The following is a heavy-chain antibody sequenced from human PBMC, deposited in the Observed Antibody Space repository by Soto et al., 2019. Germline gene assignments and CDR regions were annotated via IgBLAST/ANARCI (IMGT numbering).Heavy chain of an antibody. CDR3: ARYIPGVRYYGMDV. CDR1: GFTFSSYA. CDR2: IGESGTPT. V-gene: IGHV3-23*01. Sequence: EVQLLESGGGLVQPGGSLRLSCAASGFTFSSYAMKWVRQAPGKGLEWVSLIGESGTPTYYADSGKGRFTISRDNSGNTLFLERYCLRAEDTAVYYCARYIPGVRYYGMDVWGQGTTVTVSS. D-gene: IGHD2-2*01. J-gene: IGHJ6*02.